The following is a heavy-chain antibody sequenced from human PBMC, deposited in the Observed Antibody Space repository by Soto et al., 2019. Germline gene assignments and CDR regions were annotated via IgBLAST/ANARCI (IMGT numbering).Heavy chain of an antibody. Sequence: RGSLRRSCAASGFTFIDYYMIWIRHSPVKGLEWVSYISSSSYTNYADSVKGRFTISRDNAKNSLYLQMNSLRAEDTAVYYCAREGQPHYYDSSGYYYDYWGQGTLVTSPQ. CDR2: ISSSSYT. V-gene: IGHV3-11*06. CDR3: AREGQPHYYDSSGYYYDY. J-gene: IGHJ4*02. CDR1: GFTFIDYY. D-gene: IGHD3-22*01.